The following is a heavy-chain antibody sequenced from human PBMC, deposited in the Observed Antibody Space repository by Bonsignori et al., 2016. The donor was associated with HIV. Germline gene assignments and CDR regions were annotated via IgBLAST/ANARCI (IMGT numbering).Heavy chain of an antibody. CDR3: ARPLTMFRRDGYNQLDY. V-gene: IGHV1-69*13. CDR1: GGTFSSYA. D-gene: IGHD5-24*01. J-gene: IGHJ4*02. CDR2: IIPIFGTA. Sequence: SVKVSCKASGGTFSSYAISWVRQAPGQGLEWMGGIIPIFGTANYVQKFQGRVTITADESTSTAYMELSSLRSEDTAVYYCARPLTMFRRDGYNQLDYWGQGTLVTVSS.